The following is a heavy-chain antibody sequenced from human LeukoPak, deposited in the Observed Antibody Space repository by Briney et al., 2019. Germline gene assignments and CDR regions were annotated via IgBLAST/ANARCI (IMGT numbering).Heavy chain of an antibody. CDR1: GFTFSSYG. D-gene: IGHD1-14*01. Sequence: PGRSLRLSCAASGFTFSSYGMHWVRQAPGKGLEWVAVIWYDGSNKYYADSVKGRFTISRDNSKNTLYLQMNSLRAEDTAVYYCAKGGIANHDYWGQGTLVTVSS. CDR2: IWYDGSNK. CDR3: AKGGIANHDY. J-gene: IGHJ4*02. V-gene: IGHV3-33*06.